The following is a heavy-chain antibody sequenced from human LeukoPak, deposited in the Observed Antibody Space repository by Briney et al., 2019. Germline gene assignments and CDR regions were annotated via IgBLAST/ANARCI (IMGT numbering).Heavy chain of an antibody. CDR3: ARILGESYLEVEDY. J-gene: IGHJ4*02. CDR2: INSDGSST. CDR1: GFTFSSYW. D-gene: IGHD1-26*01. V-gene: IGHV3-74*01. Sequence: GGSLRLSCAASGFTFSSYWMHWVRQAPGKGLVWVSRINSDGSSTNYADSVKGRFTISRDNAKNTLYLQMNGLRAEDTAVYYCARILGESYLEVEDYWGQGTLVTVSS.